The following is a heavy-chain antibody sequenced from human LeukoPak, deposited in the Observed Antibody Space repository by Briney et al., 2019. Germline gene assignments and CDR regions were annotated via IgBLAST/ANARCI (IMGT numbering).Heavy chain of an antibody. V-gene: IGHV4-39*01. CDR1: GGSIRSSYYY. CDR3: ARGRTYYYED. J-gene: IGHJ4*02. CDR2: IYDSGST. Sequence: SETLSLTCTASGGSIRSSYYYWGWIRQPPGKGLEWIGSIYDSGSTYYNPSLKSRVTISVDTSKNQFSLKLNSVTAADTAVYYCARGRTYYYEDWGQGTLVTVSS.